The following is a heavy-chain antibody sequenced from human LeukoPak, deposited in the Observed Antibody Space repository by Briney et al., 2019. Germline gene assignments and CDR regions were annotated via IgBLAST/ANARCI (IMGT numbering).Heavy chain of an antibody. J-gene: IGHJ4*02. CDR3: AKVRELLSQSFDY. V-gene: IGHV3-23*01. Sequence: QPGGSLRLSCAASGFTFSSYAMSWVRQAPGKGLEWVSAISGSGGSTYYADSVKGRFTISRDNSKSTLYLQMNSLRAEDTAVYYCAKVRELLSQSFDYWGQGTLVTVSS. CDR2: ISGSGGST. D-gene: IGHD1-26*01. CDR1: GFTFSSYA.